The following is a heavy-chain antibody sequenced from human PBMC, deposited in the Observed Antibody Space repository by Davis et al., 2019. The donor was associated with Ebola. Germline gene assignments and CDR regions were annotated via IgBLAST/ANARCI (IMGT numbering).Heavy chain of an antibody. CDR1: GGSFSGYY. Sequence: SQTLSLTCAVYGGSFSGYYWTWIRQSPGKGLEWIGEVNQSGGASYNPSLTSRVTISVDSSTNHLSLRLTSVTAADTAVYYCATLRGGSHDYWGQGTLVIVSS. J-gene: IGHJ4*02. V-gene: IGHV4-34*01. CDR3: ATLRGGSHDY. CDR2: VNQSGGA. D-gene: IGHD2-15*01.